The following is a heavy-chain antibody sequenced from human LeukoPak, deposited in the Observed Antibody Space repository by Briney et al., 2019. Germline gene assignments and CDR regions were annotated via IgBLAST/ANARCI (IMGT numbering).Heavy chain of an antibody. J-gene: IGHJ5*02. CDR1: GDSISSTSHY. CDR3: ARGVRGYCSSTSCFGFDP. Sequence: PSETLSLTCTVSGDSISSTSHYWDWIRQPPGKGPEWIGNIYFSGSTYYSPSLKSRVAISVDRSNNQFSLRLSSVTAADTAVYYCARGVRGYCSSTSCFGFDPWGQGTLVTVSS. CDR2: IYFSGST. D-gene: IGHD2-2*01. V-gene: IGHV4-39*01.